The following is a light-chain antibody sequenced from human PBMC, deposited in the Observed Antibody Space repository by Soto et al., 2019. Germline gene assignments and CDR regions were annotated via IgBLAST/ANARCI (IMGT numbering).Light chain of an antibody. CDR3: PQSLTIPYT. CDR1: QTISTH. J-gene: IGKJ2*01. CDR2: AAS. V-gene: IGKV1-39*01. Sequence: DIQMTQSPSSLSASVRDRVTITCRASQTISTHLNWYQQKPGKAPKLLIYAASTLQSGVPSRFSGSGSGKDFTITINSLQPEDFANYYCPQSLTIPYTFGQGTKLEIK.